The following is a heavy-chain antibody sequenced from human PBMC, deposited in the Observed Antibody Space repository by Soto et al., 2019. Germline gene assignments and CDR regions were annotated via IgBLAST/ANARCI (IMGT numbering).Heavy chain of an antibody. J-gene: IGHJ4*02. V-gene: IGHV4-39*01. D-gene: IGHD2-21*02. CDR2: IYYGGSA. CDR1: GASIDNGDHY. CDR3: ARLEVVTAIGDDY. Sequence: SETLSLTCTVSGASIDNGDHYWGWIRQAPGKGLEWIGTIYYGGSAFYNPSLKSRVYLPVDTSQNQFSLKLSSVTAADTAVYYCARLEVVTAIGDDYWGQGTLVTVSS.